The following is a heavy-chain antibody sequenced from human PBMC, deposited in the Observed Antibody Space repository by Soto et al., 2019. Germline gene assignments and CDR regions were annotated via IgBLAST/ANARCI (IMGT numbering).Heavy chain of an antibody. Sequence: EVQLVESGGGLVKPGGSLRLSCVASGFNLSHNWMTWVRQAAGKGLEGVGGIKSKTDGGTADYGAPVKARATISRDDSKNTVYLQMNSLKTEDTAVYYCTTGIYYDILTGYHNVAYWGQGALVTVSS. CDR2: IKSKTDGGTA. D-gene: IGHD3-9*01. CDR3: TTGIYYDILTGYHNVAY. J-gene: IGHJ4*02. V-gene: IGHV3-15*01. CDR1: GFNLSHNW.